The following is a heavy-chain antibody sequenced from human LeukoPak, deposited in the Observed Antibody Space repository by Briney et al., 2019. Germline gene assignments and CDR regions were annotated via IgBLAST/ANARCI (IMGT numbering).Heavy chain of an antibody. CDR3: ARDTCVVVTTSLDY. Sequence: GGSLRLSCAASGFTFNSYAIHWVRQAPGKGLEGVSAISGSGGSTYYADSVKGRFTISRDNSKNTLYLQMNSLRAEDTAVYYCARDTCVVVTTSLDYWGQGSLVTVSS. CDR1: GFTFNSYA. D-gene: IGHD2-21*02. V-gene: IGHV3-23*01. CDR2: ISGSGGST. J-gene: IGHJ4*02.